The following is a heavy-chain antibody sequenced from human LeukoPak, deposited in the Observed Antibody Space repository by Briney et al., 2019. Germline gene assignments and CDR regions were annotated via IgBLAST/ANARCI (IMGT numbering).Heavy chain of an antibody. CDR3: AKDHAATHYYFDY. CDR1: GFTVSSNY. J-gene: IGHJ4*02. V-gene: IGHV3-53*01. CDR2: IYSGGTT. Sequence: GGSLRLSCAASGFTVSSNYMSWVRQPPGKGLEWVSVIYSGGTTFYADSVKGRFTISRDNSKNTLYLQMNSLRADDTAVYYCAKDHAATHYYFDYWGQGTLVTVSS. D-gene: IGHD6-13*01.